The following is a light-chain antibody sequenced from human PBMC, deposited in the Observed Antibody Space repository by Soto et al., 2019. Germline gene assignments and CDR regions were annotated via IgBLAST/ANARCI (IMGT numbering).Light chain of an antibody. CDR1: QSVSSY. CDR3: QQRSNWRFT. CDR2: DAS. J-gene: IGKJ3*01. Sequence: EIVLTQSPATLSLSPGERATLSCRASQSVSSYLAWYQQKLGQAPRLLIYDASNRATGIPARFSGSGSGTDFTLTISSLEPEDFAVYYCQQRSNWRFTFGPGTKVDIK. V-gene: IGKV3-11*01.